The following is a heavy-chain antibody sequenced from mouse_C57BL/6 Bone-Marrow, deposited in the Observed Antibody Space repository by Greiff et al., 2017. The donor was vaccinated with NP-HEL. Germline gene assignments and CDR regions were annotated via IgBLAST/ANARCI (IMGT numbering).Heavy chain of an antibody. Sequence: VQLQQPGAELVKPGASVKLSCKASGYTFTSYWMHWVKQRPGRGLEWIGRIDPNSGGTKYNEKFKSKATLTVDKPSSTAYMQLSILTSEDSAVYYCARGGLRDAMDYWGQGTSVTVSS. CDR2: IDPNSGGT. D-gene: IGHD2-4*01. CDR3: ARGGLRDAMDY. V-gene: IGHV1-72*01. J-gene: IGHJ4*01. CDR1: GYTFTSYW.